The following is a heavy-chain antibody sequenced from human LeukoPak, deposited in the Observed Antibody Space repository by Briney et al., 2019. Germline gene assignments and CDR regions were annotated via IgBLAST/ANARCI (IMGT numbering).Heavy chain of an antibody. D-gene: IGHD3-10*01. CDR3: ATLWASLDY. Sequence: GGSLRLSRAASRFTFSSYEMNWVRQAPGKGLELVSYITGSGSTIYYADSVKGRFTISRDNAKNSLYLQMSSLRVEDTAVYYCATLWASLDYWGQGTLVTVSS. V-gene: IGHV3-48*03. CDR1: RFTFSSYE. CDR2: ITGSGSTI. J-gene: IGHJ4*02.